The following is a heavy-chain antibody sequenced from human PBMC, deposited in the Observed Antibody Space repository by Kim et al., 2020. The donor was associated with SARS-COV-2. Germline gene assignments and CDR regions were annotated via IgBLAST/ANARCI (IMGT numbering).Heavy chain of an antibody. CDR1: GFNFNSYS. CDR3: ARCPLSMTMVRGMITTTLFDYYSMDA. J-gene: IGHJ6*02. V-gene: IGHV3-48*02. D-gene: IGHD3-10*01. Sequence: GGSLRLFCTVSGFNFNSYSMNWVRQAPGKGLEWVSYISSSSSTVYYAGSVRGRFTISRDNAKNSLFLQMNSLRDDDTAVYYCARCPLSMTMVRGMITTTLFDYYSMDAWGLGTTVTVSS. CDR2: ISSSSSTV.